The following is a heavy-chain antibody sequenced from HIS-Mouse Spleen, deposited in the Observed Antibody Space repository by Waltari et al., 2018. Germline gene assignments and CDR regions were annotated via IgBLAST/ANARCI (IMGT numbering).Heavy chain of an antibody. D-gene: IGHD6-13*01. V-gene: IGHV4-39*07. J-gene: IGHJ2*01. CDR3: AREIPYSSSWYDWYFDL. Sequence: QLQLQASGPGLVKPSETRSLTCTVTGGPLSSSSYYAGWTRQPPEKGLEWIGSIYYSGNTNYNPSRKSRVTISVDTSKNQFSLKLSSVTAADTAVYYCAREIPYSSSWYDWYFDLWGRGTLVTVSS. CDR1: GGPLSSSSYY. CDR2: IYYSGNT.